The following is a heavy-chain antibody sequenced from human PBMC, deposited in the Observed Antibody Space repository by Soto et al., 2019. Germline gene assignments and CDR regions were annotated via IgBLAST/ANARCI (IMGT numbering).Heavy chain of an antibody. J-gene: IGHJ5*02. CDR2: ISYDGSNK. CDR1: GFTFSSYA. CDR3: ARGGGSGSYGNKYNWFDP. V-gene: IGHV3-30-3*01. D-gene: IGHD3-10*01. Sequence: QVQLVESGGGVVQPGRSLRLSCAASGFTFSSYAMHWVRQAPGKGLEWVAVISYDGSNKYYADSVKGRFTISRDNSKNTLYVQMNSLRAEDTAVYYCARGGGSGSYGNKYNWFDPWGQGTLVTVSS.